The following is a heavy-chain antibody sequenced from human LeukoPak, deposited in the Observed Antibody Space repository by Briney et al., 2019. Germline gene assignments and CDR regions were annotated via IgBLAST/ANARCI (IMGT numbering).Heavy chain of an antibody. J-gene: IGHJ6*02. CDR3: ARFDCRGGSCYNYYYGMDV. V-gene: IGHV3-11*01. CDR2: ISSSGSTI. D-gene: IGHD2-15*01. CDR1: RFTFSDYY. Sequence: GGSLRLSCAASRFTFSDYYMSWIRQAPGKGLEWVSYISSSGSTIYYADSVKGRFTISRDNAKNSLYLQMNSLRAEDTAVYYCARFDCRGGSCYNYYYGMDVWGQGTTVTVTS.